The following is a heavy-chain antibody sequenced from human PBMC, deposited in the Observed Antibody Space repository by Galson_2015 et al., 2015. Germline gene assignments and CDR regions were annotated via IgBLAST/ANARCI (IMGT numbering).Heavy chain of an antibody. Sequence: SLRLSCAASGFIFSDHYIDWVRQAPGKGLEWVGRSRNRANSYTTGYADSVRGRFTISRDNSKNTLYLQMNSLRAEDTAVFYCAKGDSSGGPYYLDYWGQGTLVTVSS. D-gene: IGHD3-22*01. CDR2: SRNRANSYTT. J-gene: IGHJ4*02. V-gene: IGHV3-72*01. CDR1: GFIFSDHY. CDR3: AKGDSSGGPYYLDY.